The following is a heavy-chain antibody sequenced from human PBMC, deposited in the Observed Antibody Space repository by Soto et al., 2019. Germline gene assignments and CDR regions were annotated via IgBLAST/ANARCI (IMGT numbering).Heavy chain of an antibody. V-gene: IGHV3-7*03. CDR1: GFRFRDYW. CDR3: AAYCYTMTCTHFHGYS. Sequence: EVQLVESGGGLVQTGGSLRLSCAVSGFRFRDYWMSWVRQAPGKGLEWVANIKQDESDKYYVDSVKGRFTISRDNAKNGLYLQMNSLRVEDTAVYYCAAYCYTMTCTHFHGYSWGQGTQVTVSS. J-gene: IGHJ5*02. CDR2: IKQDESDK. D-gene: IGHD3-16*02.